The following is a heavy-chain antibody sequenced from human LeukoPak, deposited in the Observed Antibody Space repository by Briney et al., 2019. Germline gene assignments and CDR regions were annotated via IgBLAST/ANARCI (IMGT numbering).Heavy chain of an antibody. CDR3: ARESHDSGHYFYYGMDV. D-gene: IGHD3-22*01. CDR2: ISRNGGST. Sequence: GGSLRLSCAASGFTFSYYAMYWVRQAPGKELQYFSAISRNGGSTDYAKSVKGRFTISRDNSKNTMYLQMGSLRPEDMAVYYCARESHDSGHYFYYGMDVWGQGTTVTVSS. CDR1: GFTFSYYA. V-gene: IGHV3-64*01. J-gene: IGHJ6*02.